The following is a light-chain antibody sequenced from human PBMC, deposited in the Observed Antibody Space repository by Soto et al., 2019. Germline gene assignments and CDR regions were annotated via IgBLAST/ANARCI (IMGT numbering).Light chain of an antibody. V-gene: IGLV9-49*01. Sequence: QAVVTQPPSASASLGASVTLTCTLSSGYNNYRVDWYQQRPGKGPRFVMRVGTGGIVGSKGDGIPDRFSVLGSGLNRYPTIKNIQEEDESDYHCGADHGSGSNVVFGGGTQLTVL. CDR2: VGTGGIVG. CDR3: GADHGSGSNVV. CDR1: SGYNNYR. J-gene: IGLJ2*01.